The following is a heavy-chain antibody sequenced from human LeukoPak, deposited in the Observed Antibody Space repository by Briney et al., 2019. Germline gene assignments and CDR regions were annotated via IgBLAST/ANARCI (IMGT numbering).Heavy chain of an antibody. V-gene: IGHV1-2*02. CDR2: INPNSGGT. J-gene: IGHJ4*02. Sequence: GASVKVSCKASGYTFTGYYMHWVRQAPGQGLEWMGWINPNSGGTNYAQKFQGRVTMTRDTSISTAYMELSRLRSDDTAVYYCASTRTPAAVPFDYWGQGTLVAVSS. D-gene: IGHD2-2*01. CDR1: GYTFTGYY. CDR3: ASTRTPAAVPFDY.